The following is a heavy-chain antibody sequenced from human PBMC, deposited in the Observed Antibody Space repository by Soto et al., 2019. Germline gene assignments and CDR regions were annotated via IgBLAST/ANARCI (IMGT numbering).Heavy chain of an antibody. V-gene: IGHV4-59*01. D-gene: IGHD1-26*01. J-gene: IGHJ4*02. CDR3: ARAWGFYFDF. CDR2: XYXXXST. Sequence: PXXTLFLTCTVSGGSISSYYWSWIRQPPGXXXXXXXXXYXXXSTXXKKXXXXXXXIXXXKXXXQFYIKMSSVTAEETAVYYCARAWGFYFDFWARGILVNVSS. CDR1: GGSISSYY.